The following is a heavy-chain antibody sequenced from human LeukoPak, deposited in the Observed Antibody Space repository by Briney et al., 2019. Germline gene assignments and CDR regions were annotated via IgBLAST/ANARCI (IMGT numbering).Heavy chain of an antibody. J-gene: IGHJ5*02. D-gene: IGHD5-18*01. CDR3: ARGFRAAMVSNWFDP. Sequence: SETLSLTCAVYGGSFSGYYWSWIRQPPGKGLEWIGEINHSGSTNYNPPLHSRVTISVDKSKNQFSLKLSSVTAADTAVYYCARGFRAAMVSNWFDPWGQGTLVTVSS. V-gene: IGHV4-34*01. CDR1: GGSFSGYY. CDR2: INHSGST.